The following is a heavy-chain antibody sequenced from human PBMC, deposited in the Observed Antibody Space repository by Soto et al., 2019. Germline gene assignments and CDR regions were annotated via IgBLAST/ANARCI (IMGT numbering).Heavy chain of an antibody. D-gene: IGHD6-13*01. CDR2: IYYSGST. V-gene: IGHV4-31*11. CDR1: SGSVSSGVYY. Sequence: TPDSGCAVSSGSVSSGVYYWIWIRQHPGKGLEWIGYIYYSGSTYYNPSLKSRVTISVDTSKNQFSLKLSSVTAADTAVYYCARDSPIAAAGTGFDPWGQGTLVTVSS. J-gene: IGHJ5*02. CDR3: ARDSPIAAAGTGFDP.